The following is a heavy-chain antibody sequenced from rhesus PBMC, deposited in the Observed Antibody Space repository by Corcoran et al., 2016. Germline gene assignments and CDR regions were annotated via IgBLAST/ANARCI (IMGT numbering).Heavy chain of an antibody. V-gene: IGHV4-173*01. D-gene: IGHD2-21*01. CDR3: ARGCAGSGCPLVHIDF. Sequence: QLQLQESGPGLVKPSETLSLACAVSGGSFSNNYWVWIRQPPGKGLEWIGRLLGSGGTIHANPSLKSRVTISTDTSKNQFSLKLTSVTAADTAVYFCARGCAGSGCPLVHIDFWGQGFLVTVSS. J-gene: IGHJ4*01. CDR1: GGSFSNNY. CDR2: LLGSGGTI.